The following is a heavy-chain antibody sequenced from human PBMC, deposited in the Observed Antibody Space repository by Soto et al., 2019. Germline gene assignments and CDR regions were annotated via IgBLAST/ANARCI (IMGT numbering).Heavy chain of an antibody. J-gene: IGHJ4*02. CDR3: ARRIDPDY. CDR1: GYTFSSYT. CDR2: IHAGNGNT. D-gene: IGHD1-26*01. Sequence: ASVKVSCKASGYTFSSYTVHWVRQAPGQRLEWMGWIHAGNGNTKYSQRFQDKITITRDTSATTVFMEMSSLTFEDTAVYYCARRIDPDYWGQGTLVTVSS. V-gene: IGHV1-3*01.